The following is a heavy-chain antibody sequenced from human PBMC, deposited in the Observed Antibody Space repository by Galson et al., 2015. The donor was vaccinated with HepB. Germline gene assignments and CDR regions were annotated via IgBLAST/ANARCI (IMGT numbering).Heavy chain of an antibody. V-gene: IGHV1-2*04. J-gene: IGHJ4*02. CDR1: GYTFTGYY. D-gene: IGHD3-3*01. CDR3: ARDEGTYDFWSGYWRSGGFDY. Sequence: SVKVSCKASGYTFTGYYMHWVRQAPGQGLEWMGWINPNSGGTNYAQKFQGWVTMTRDTSISTAYMELSRLRSDDTAVYYCARDEGTYDFWSGYWRSGGFDYWGQGTLVTVSS. CDR2: INPNSGGT.